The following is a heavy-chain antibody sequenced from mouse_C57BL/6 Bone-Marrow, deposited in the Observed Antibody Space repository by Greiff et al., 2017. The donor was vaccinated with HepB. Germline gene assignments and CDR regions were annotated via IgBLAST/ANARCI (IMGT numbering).Heavy chain of an antibody. V-gene: IGHV1-76*01. CDR3: ARCLVVGVVDY. Sequence: QVQLQQSGAELVRPGASVKLSCKASGYTFTDYYINWVKQRPGQGLEWIARIYPGSGNTYYNEKFKGKATLTAEKSSSTAYMQLSSLTSEDSAVYFWARCLVVGVVDYWGQGTTLTVSS. J-gene: IGHJ2*01. CDR1: GYTFTDYY. CDR2: IYPGSGNT. D-gene: IGHD1-1*01.